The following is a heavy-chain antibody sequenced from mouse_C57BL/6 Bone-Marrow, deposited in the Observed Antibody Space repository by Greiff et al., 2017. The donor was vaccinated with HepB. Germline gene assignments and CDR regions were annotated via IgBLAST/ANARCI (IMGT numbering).Heavy chain of an antibody. J-gene: IGHJ4*01. CDR1: GFNIKDDY. Sequence: EVQLQESGAELVRPGASVKLSCTASGFNIKDDYMHWVKQRPEQGLEWIGWIDPENGDTEYASKFQGKATITADTSSNTAYLQLSSLTSEDTAVYYCTTYPLRGGKPLYYAMDYWGQGTSVTVSS. D-gene: IGHD1-1*01. V-gene: IGHV14-4*01. CDR2: IDPENGDT. CDR3: TTYPLRGGKPLYYAMDY.